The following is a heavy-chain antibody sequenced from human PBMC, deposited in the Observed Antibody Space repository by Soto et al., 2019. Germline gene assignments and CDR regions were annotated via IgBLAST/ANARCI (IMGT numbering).Heavy chain of an antibody. CDR2: TNPNSGKA. CDR3: ARTYYYGDGLDV. J-gene: IGHJ6*02. CDR1: GYTFSSYD. V-gene: IGHV1-8*01. Sequence: QEQLVQSGAEVKKPGASVKVSCKASGYTFSSYDINWVRQAAGQGLEWMGWTNPNSGKAGYAQKFQGRVTMTRDTSKSTAYMDLSSLRSEVTAVYYFARTYYYGDGLDVWCQGTTVTVSS. D-gene: IGHD3-10*01.